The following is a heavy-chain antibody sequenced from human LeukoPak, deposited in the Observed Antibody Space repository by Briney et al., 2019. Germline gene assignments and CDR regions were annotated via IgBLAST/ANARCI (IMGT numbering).Heavy chain of an antibody. J-gene: IGHJ4*02. CDR2: IHYTGNT. CDR1: GGSIGGSSSH. CDR3: ARDSAGFDY. V-gene: IGHV4-39*07. D-gene: IGHD6-13*01. Sequence: PSETLSLTCTVSGGSIGGSSSHWAWIRQSPGKGLEWIGSIHYTGNTYYNPSLKSRVTMSVETSENQFSLRLRSVTAADTAVYYCARDSAGFDYWGQGTLVTVSS.